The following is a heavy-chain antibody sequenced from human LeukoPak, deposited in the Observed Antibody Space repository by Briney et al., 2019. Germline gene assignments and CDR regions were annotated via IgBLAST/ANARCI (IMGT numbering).Heavy chain of an antibody. V-gene: IGHV3-7*01. Sequence: GGSLRLSCAASGFTFSSYWMSWVRQAPGKGLEWVANIKQHGSEKYYVDSVKGRFTISRDNAKNSLYLQMNSLRAEDTAVYYCARDRVVAITAFYYGMDVWGQGTTVTVSS. J-gene: IGHJ6*02. CDR3: ARDRVVAITAFYYGMDV. D-gene: IGHD3-22*01. CDR1: GFTFSSYW. CDR2: IKQHGSEK.